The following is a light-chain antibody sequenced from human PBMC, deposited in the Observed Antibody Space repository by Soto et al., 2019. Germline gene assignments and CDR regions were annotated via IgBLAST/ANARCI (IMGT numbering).Light chain of an antibody. V-gene: IGLV2-14*01. Sequence: QSVLTQPASVSGSPGQSITSSCTGTSSDFGGYDYVSWSQQQSGKAPKLIIYEVSSRPSGVSNRFSGSKSGNTASLTISGLQADDEADYDCDSFTSSRAYVCGVGTKLTVL. CDR1: SSDFGGYDY. CDR2: EVS. J-gene: IGLJ1*01. CDR3: DSFTSSRAYV.